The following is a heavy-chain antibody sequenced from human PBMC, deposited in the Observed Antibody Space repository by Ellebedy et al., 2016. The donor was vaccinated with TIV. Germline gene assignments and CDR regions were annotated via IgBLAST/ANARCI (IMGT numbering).Heavy chain of an antibody. CDR2: IDPSDSYT. V-gene: IGHV5-10-1*01. Sequence: ASVKVSCKGSGYSFTTYWISWVRQMPGTGLEWMWRIDPSDSYTNYSPSFQGHVTISADKSISTAYLQWSSLKASDTAMYYCARSSAGTLGDWGQGTLVTVSS. D-gene: IGHD3-16*01. CDR3: ARSSAGTLGD. CDR1: GYSFTTYW. J-gene: IGHJ4*02.